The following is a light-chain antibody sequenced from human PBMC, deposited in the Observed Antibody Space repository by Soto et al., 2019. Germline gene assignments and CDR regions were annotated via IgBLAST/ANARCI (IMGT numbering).Light chain of an antibody. CDR3: HQRQSWPRT. CDR2: QTS. V-gene: IGKV3D-15*03. J-gene: IGKJ1*01. CDR1: QYINTR. Sequence: EIVMTQSPDTLSSFPGDRVTLSCRASQYINTRLAWYQHRPGQAPRLLIYQTSIRAAGIPARFSASGSGTDFTLTISDVQPEDFALYYCHQRQSWPRTFGQGTKVDIK.